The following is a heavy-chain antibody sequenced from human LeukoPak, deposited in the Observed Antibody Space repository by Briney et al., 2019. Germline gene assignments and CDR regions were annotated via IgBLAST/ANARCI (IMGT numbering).Heavy chain of an antibody. CDR2: INSDGSST. J-gene: IGHJ2*01. CDR1: GFTFSTYA. CDR3: ASRWWYFDL. Sequence: GSLRLSCAASGFTFSTYAMSWVRQAPGKGLVWVSRINSDGSSTTYADSVKGRFTISRDNAKNTLYLQMNSLRAEDTALYYCASRWWYFDLWGRGTLVTVSS. D-gene: IGHD6-13*01. V-gene: IGHV3-74*03.